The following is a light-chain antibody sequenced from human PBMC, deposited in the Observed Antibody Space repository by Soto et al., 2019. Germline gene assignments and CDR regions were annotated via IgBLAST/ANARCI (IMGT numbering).Light chain of an antibody. CDR3: QQYYSTPPLT. V-gene: IGKV4-1*01. CDR2: WAS. CDR1: QSVLYSSNNKNY. Sequence: DIVMTQSPDSLAVSLGERATINCKSSQSVLYSSNNKNYLAWYQQKPGQPPKLLIYWASTRESGVPDRFSGSGSGTDFTLTISNLQAEDVAVYYCQQYYSTPPLTFRGGTKVEIK. J-gene: IGKJ4*01.